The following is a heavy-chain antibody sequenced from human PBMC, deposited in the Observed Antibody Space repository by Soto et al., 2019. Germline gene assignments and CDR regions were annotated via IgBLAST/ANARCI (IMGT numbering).Heavy chain of an antibody. CDR2: IYSGHTT. J-gene: IGHJ4*02. V-gene: IGHV3-53*01. Sequence: PGGSLRLSCVASGFIVSSNQIILVGHAPLKWLEWVSVIYSGHTTYYADSVEGRFTISRDDSKNTLYLQMNSLRVEDTAVYYCVRGPSDHKLRLVEWPYGDYWGQGALVTVSS. D-gene: IGHD3-3*01. CDR3: VRGPSDHKLRLVEWPYGDY. CDR1: GFIVSSNQ.